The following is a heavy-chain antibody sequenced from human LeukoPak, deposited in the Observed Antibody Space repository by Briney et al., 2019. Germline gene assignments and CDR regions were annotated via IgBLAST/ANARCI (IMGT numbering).Heavy chain of an antibody. CDR3: ARDFGGSYDY. D-gene: IGHD1-26*01. Sequence: SETLSLTCTVSGGSISSGSYYWSWIRQPAGKGLEWIGRIYTSGNTNYNPSLKSRVTISVDTSKNQFSLKLSSVTAADTAVYYCARDFGGSYDYWGQGTLVTVSS. CDR2: IYTSGNT. V-gene: IGHV4-61*02. J-gene: IGHJ4*02. CDR1: GGSISSGSYY.